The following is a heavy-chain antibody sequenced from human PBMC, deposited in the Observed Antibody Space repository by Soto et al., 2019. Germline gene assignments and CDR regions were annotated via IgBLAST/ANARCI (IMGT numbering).Heavy chain of an antibody. D-gene: IGHD2-2*02. CDR3: ARAWADDIVVVPAAIRPYGMDV. V-gene: IGHV1-69*13. J-gene: IGHJ6*02. Sequence: GASVKVSCKASGGTFSSYAISWVRQAPGQGLEWMGGIIPIFGTANYAQKFQGRVTITADESTSTAYMELSSLRSEDTAVYYCARAWADDIVVVPAAIRPYGMDVWGQGTTVTVSS. CDR1: GGTFSSYA. CDR2: IIPIFGTA.